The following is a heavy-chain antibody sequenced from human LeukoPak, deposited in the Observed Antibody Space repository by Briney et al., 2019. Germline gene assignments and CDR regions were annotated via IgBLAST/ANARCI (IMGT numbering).Heavy chain of an antibody. Sequence: EGSVKVSCKVSGYTLTELSMHWVRQAPGKGLEWMGGFDPEDGETIYAQKFQGRVTMTEDTSTDTAYMELSSLRSEDTAVYYCATALLLDTATVDFDYWGQGTLVTVSS. J-gene: IGHJ4*02. CDR1: GYTLTELS. V-gene: IGHV1-24*01. CDR2: FDPEDGET. CDR3: ATALLLDTATVDFDY. D-gene: IGHD5-18*01.